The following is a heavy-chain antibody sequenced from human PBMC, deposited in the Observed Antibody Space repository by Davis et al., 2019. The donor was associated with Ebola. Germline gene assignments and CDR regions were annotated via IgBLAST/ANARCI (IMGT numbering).Heavy chain of an antibody. CDR1: GGSISSSSYY. V-gene: IGHV4-39*01. D-gene: IGHD2-2*01. J-gene: IGHJ5*02. CDR2: IYYSGST. Sequence: SETLSLTCTVSGGSISSSSYYWGWIRQPPGKGLEWIGSIYYSGSTYYNPSLKSRVTISVDTSKNQFSLKLSSVTAADTAVYYCARRGSIVVVPAAMDSWFDPWGQGTLVTVSS. CDR3: ARRGSIVVVPAAMDSWFDP.